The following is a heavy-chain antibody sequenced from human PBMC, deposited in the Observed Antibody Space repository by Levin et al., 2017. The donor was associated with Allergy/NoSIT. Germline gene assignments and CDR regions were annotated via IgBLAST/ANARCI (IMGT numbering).Heavy chain of an antibody. J-gene: IGHJ5*02. CDR1: GGSFSGYY. D-gene: IGHD6-13*01. V-gene: IGHV4-34*01. Sequence: LSQTLSLTCAVYGGSFSGYYWSWIRQPPGKGLEWIGEINHSGSTNYNPSLKSRVTISVDTSKNQFSLKLSSVTAADTAVYYCAREGRMIAAAGTGWFDPWGQGTLVTVSS. CDR3: AREGRMIAAAGTGWFDP. CDR2: INHSGST.